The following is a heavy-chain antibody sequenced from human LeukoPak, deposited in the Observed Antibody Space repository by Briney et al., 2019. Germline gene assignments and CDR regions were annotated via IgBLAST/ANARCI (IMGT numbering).Heavy chain of an antibody. D-gene: IGHD2-15*01. Sequence: ASVKVSCKASGYTFTSYDINWVRQATGQGLEWMGWMNPNSGNTDYAQRFQGRVTMTRDTSISTAYIELSSLRSDDTAVYYCASRYCTGGNCYIYHWGQGTLVTVSS. CDR1: GYTFTSYD. CDR2: MNPNSGNT. V-gene: IGHV1-8*02. J-gene: IGHJ4*02. CDR3: ASRYCTGGNCYIYH.